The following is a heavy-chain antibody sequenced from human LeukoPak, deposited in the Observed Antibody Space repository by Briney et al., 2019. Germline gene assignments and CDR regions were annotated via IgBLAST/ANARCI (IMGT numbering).Heavy chain of an antibody. Sequence: SETLSLTCTVSGGSISSYYWSWIRQPPGKGLEWIGYIYYSGSTNYNPSLKSRVTISVDTSKNQFSLKLSSVTAADTAVYYCASDLYYYGSGSYHMDIWGQGTTVTVSS. CDR1: GGSISSYY. J-gene: IGHJ6*02. CDR3: ASDLYYYGSGSYHMDI. V-gene: IGHV4-59*01. D-gene: IGHD3-10*01. CDR2: IYYSGST.